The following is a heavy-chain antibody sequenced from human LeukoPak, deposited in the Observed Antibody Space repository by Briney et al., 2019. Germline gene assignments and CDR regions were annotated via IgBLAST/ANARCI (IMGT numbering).Heavy chain of an antibody. CDR3: ARGYYDSSGYPNYYYYYMDV. CDR1: GGTFSSYA. V-gene: IGHV1-69*13. D-gene: IGHD3-22*01. J-gene: IGHJ6*03. Sequence: SVTVSCKASGGTFSSYAISWVRQAPGQGVEWMGGIIPIFGTANYAQKYQGRVTITADESTSTAYMELSSLRSEDTAVYYCARGYYDSSGYPNYYYYYMDVWGKGTTVTVSS. CDR2: IIPIFGTA.